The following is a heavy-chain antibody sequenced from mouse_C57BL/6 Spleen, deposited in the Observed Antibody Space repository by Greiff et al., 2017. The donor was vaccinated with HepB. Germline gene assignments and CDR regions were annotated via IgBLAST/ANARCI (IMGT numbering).Heavy chain of an antibody. J-gene: IGHJ1*03. Sequence: QVQLQQPGAELVMPGASVKLSCKASGYTFTSYWMHWVKQRPGQGLEWIGEIDPSDSYTNYNQKFKGKSTLTVDKSSSTAYMQLSSLTSEDSAVYYCARFGYGSSPDWGTGTTVTVSS. D-gene: IGHD1-1*01. CDR3: ARFGYGSSPD. V-gene: IGHV1-69*01. CDR1: GYTFTSYW. CDR2: IDPSDSYT.